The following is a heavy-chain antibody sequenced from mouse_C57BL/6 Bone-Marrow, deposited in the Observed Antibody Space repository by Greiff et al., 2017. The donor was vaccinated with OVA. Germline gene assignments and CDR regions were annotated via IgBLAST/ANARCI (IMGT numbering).Heavy chain of an antibody. V-gene: IGHV1-54*01. Sequence: QVQLQQSGAELVRPGTSVKVSCKASGYAFTNYLIEWVKQRPGQGLEWIGVINPGSGGTNYNEKFKGKAKLTADKSSSTAYMQLSSLTSEDSAVYFCARSGYSLYYAMDYWGQGTSVTVSS. CDR1: GYAFTNYL. CDR3: ARSGYSLYYAMDY. CDR2: INPGSGGT. J-gene: IGHJ4*01. D-gene: IGHD2-12*01.